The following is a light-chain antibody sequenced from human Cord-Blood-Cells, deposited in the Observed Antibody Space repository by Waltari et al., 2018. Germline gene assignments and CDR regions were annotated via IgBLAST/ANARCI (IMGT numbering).Light chain of an antibody. CDR3: QQRSNWPREVT. J-gene: IGKJ4*01. CDR2: DAS. V-gene: IGKV3-11*01. Sequence: EIVLPQSPATLSLSPGERATLSCRASQRVSSYLAWYQQKPGQAPRLLIYDASNRATGIPARFSGSGSGTDFTLTISSLEPEDFAVYYCQQRSNWPREVTFGGGTKVEIK. CDR1: QRVSSY.